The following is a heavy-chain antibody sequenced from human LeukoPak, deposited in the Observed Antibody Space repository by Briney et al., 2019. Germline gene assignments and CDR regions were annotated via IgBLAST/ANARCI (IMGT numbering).Heavy chain of an antibody. J-gene: IGHJ6*02. D-gene: IGHD4-17*01. V-gene: IGHV4-59*01. CDR1: GGPISSYY. CDR3: ARTTDMVTTGFYYYGMDV. Sequence: SETLSLTCTVSGGPISSYYWSWIRQPPGKGLEWIGYIYYSGSTNYNPSLKSRVTISVDTSKNQFSLKLSSVTAADTAVYYCARTTDMVTTGFYYYGMDVWGQGTTVTVSS. CDR2: IYYSGST.